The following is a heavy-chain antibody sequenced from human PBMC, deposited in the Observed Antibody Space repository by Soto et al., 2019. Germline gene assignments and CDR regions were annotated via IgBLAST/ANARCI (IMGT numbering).Heavy chain of an antibody. Sequence: PSETLSLTCSVSGGSISSYYWSWIRQPPGKGLEWIGYIYYSGSTNYNPSLKSRVTISVDTSKNQFSLKLSSVTAADTAVYYCARVGAGLELRWFDPWGQGTLVTVSS. J-gene: IGHJ5*02. CDR2: IYYSGST. D-gene: IGHD1-7*01. CDR3: ARVGAGLELRWFDP. CDR1: GGSISSYY. V-gene: IGHV4-59*08.